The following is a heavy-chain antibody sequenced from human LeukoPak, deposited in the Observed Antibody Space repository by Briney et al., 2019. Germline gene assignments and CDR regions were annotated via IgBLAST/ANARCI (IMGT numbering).Heavy chain of an antibody. D-gene: IGHD5-12*01. CDR1: GFTFSSYA. CDR3: AKAIVATIRGAFDY. CDR2: ISYDGSNK. V-gene: IGHV3-30*04. Sequence: GGSLRLSCAASGFTFSSYAMHWVRQAPGKGLEWVAVISYDGSNKYYADSVKGRFTISRDNSKNTLYLQMNSLRAEDTAVYYCAKAIVATIRGAFDYWGQGTLVTVSS. J-gene: IGHJ4*02.